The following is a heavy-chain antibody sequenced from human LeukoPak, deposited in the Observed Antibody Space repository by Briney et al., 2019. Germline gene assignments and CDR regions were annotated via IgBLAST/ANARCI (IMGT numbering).Heavy chain of an antibody. CDR3: ALGLVTDY. J-gene: IGHJ4*02. CDR1: GFTFSRYE. Sequence: GGSLRLSCAASGFTFSRYEMNWVRQAPGKGLEWVSVIYSGGSTYYADSVKGRFTISRDNSKNTLYLQMNSLRVEDTAVYYCALGLVTDYWGQGTLVTVSS. D-gene: IGHD3-9*01. V-gene: IGHV3-66*01. CDR2: IYSGGST.